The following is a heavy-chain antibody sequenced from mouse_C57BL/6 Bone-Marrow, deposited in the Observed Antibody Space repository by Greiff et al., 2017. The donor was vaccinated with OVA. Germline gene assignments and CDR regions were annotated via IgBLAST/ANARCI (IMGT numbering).Heavy chain of an antibody. CDR1: GFTFSDYG. J-gene: IGHJ4*01. CDR3: ARQRDYDYGYAMDY. Sequence: VQLQQSGGGLVQPGGSLKLSCAASGFTFSDYGMAWVRQAPRKGPEWVAFISNLAYSIYYADTVTGRFTISRENAKNTLYLEMSSLRSEDTAMYYCARQRDYDYGYAMDYWGQGTSVTVSS. V-gene: IGHV5-15*01. CDR2: ISNLAYSI. D-gene: IGHD2-4*01.